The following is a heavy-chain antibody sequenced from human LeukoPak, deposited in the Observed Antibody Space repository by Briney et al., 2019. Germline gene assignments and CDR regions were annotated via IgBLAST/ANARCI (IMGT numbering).Heavy chain of an antibody. Sequence: GASVKVSCKASGGTFSSYAISWVRQAPGQGLEWMGGIIPILGIANYAQKFQGRVTITADKSTSTAYMELSSLRSEDTAVYYCAPYYYDILTGYLGGLGIWGQGTMVTVSS. D-gene: IGHD3-9*01. V-gene: IGHV1-69*10. CDR1: GGTFSSYA. J-gene: IGHJ3*02. CDR3: APYYYDILTGYLGGLGI. CDR2: IIPILGIA.